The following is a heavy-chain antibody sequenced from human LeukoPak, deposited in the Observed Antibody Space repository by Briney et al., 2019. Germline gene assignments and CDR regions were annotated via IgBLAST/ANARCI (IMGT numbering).Heavy chain of an antibody. V-gene: IGHV3-23*01. CDR2: ISGSGGST. D-gene: IGHD4-23*01. CDR1: GFTLSSYA. CDR3: AKVTTVVTPGIPRRNYYYMDV. Sequence: PGGSLRLSCAASGFTLSSYAMSWVRQAPGGGLEWVSAISGSGGSTYYADSVKGRFTISRDNSKNTLYLQMNSLRAEDTAVYYCAKVTTVVTPGIPRRNYYYMDVWGKGTTVTVS. J-gene: IGHJ6*03.